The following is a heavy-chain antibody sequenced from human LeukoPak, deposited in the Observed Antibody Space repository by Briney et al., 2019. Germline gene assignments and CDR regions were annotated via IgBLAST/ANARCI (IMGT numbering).Heavy chain of an antibody. J-gene: IGHJ4*02. D-gene: IGHD3-9*01. CDR1: GFTFSNYA. Sequence: GASLRLSCAASGFTFSNYAMSWVRQAPGKGLEWVSAITGGGSGIYYADSMKSRFTISRDNSKNTLYLQINSLRAEDTAVYYCAKWGDYNVLTGYYVSDYWGQGTLVTVSS. CDR2: ITGGGSGI. V-gene: IGHV3-23*01. CDR3: AKWGDYNVLTGYYVSDY.